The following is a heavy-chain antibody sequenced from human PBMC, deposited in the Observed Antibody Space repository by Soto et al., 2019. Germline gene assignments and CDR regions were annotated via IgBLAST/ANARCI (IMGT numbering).Heavy chain of an antibody. J-gene: IGHJ4*02. V-gene: IGHV1-69*13. D-gene: IGHD3-10*01. CDR2: IIPIFGTA. Sequence: GASVKVSCKASGGTFSSYAISWVRQAPGQGLEWMGGIIPIFGTANYAQKFQGRVTITADESTSTAYMELSSLRSEDTAVYFCARVLGMVRGVPIDYCGQGTLVTVPS. CDR1: GGTFSSYA. CDR3: ARVLGMVRGVPIDY.